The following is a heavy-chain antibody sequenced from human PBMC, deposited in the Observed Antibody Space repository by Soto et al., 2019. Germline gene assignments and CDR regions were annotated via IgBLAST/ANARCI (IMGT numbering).Heavy chain of an antibody. CDR1: GGSISSGGYY. CDR2: IYYSGST. J-gene: IGHJ3*02. Sequence: NPSETLSLTCTVSGGSISSGGYYWSWIRQHPGKGLEWIGYIYYSGSTYYNPSLKSRVTISVDTSKNQFSLKLSSVTAADTAVYYCARVDSSVTPDAFDIWGQGTMVTVSS. CDR3: ARVDSSVTPDAFDI. V-gene: IGHV4-31*03. D-gene: IGHD3-22*01.